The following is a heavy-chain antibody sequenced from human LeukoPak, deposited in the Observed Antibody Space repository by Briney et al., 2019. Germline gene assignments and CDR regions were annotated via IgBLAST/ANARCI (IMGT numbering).Heavy chain of an antibody. Sequence: GGTLRLSCAASGFTFSSYGMSWVRQAPGKGLEWVSTINGSGGATYYADSVKGRFTISRDNSENTLYLQMNSLRGEDTAVYYCARDGYSGSYYRLYYFFMDVWGKGTTVTVSS. CDR3: ARDGYSGSYYRLYYFFMDV. CDR2: INGSGGAT. D-gene: IGHD1-26*01. CDR1: GFTFSSYG. V-gene: IGHV3-23*01. J-gene: IGHJ6*03.